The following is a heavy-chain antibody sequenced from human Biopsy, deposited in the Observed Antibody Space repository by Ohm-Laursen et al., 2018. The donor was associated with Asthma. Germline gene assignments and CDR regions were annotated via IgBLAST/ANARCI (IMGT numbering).Heavy chain of an antibody. J-gene: IGHJ6*02. CDR1: GLSSSAYY. V-gene: IGHV4-34*01. CDR3: ARGPEWSGLDI. D-gene: IGHD3-3*01. CDR2: SDHRGNT. Sequence: GTLSLTCSMYGLSSSAYYWTWIRQTPGKGLEWTGESDHRGNTNTNATLKSRVTISKAKSANEFSLKMKSVTAADTAIYYCARGPEWSGLDIWGQGTTVTVSS.